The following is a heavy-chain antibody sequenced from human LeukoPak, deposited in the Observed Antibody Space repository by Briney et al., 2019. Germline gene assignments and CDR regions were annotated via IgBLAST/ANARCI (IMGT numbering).Heavy chain of an antibody. CDR2: IYHSGST. CDR3: ARASSGWYNWFDP. J-gene: IGHJ5*02. CDR1: GYSISSGYY. V-gene: IGHV4-38-2*02. Sequence: SETLSLTCTVSGYSISSGYYWGWLRQPPGKGLGWIGSIYHSGSTYYNPSLKSRVTISVDTSKNQFSLKLSSVTAADTAVYYCARASSGWYNWFDPWGQGTLVTVSS. D-gene: IGHD6-19*01.